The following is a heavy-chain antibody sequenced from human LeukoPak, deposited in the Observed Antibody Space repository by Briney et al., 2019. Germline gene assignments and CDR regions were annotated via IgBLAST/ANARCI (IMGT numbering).Heavy chain of an antibody. D-gene: IGHD6-19*01. CDR1: GGTFSSYA. J-gene: IGHJ4*02. V-gene: IGHV1-69*13. CDR3: ARSSGWYSPFDY. Sequence: GASVKVSCMASGGTFSSYAISWVRQAPGRGLEWMGGIIPIFGTANYAQKFQGRVTITADESTSTAYMELSSLRSEDTAVYYCARSSGWYSPFDYWGQGTLVTVSS. CDR2: IIPIFGTA.